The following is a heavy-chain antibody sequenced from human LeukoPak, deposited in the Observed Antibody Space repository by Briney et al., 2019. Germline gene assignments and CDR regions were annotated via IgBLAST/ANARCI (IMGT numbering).Heavy chain of an antibody. CDR2: IYWDDDK. J-gene: IGHJ4*02. D-gene: IGHD3-10*01. Sequence: SGPTLVRPSQTLTLTCSFSGFSLSTDRVAVAWIRQPPGEALEWLALIYWDDDKRYRPSLKNRVSITKDTSKNEVVLTLTNVETVDTGTYYCAHGPIDRSYYYVFDYWGQGTLVTVSS. V-gene: IGHV2-5*02. CDR3: AHGPIDRSYYYVFDY. CDR1: GFSLSTDRVA.